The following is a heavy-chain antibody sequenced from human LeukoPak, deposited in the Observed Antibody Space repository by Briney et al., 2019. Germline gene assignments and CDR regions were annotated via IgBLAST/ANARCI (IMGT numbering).Heavy chain of an antibody. V-gene: IGHV3-48*02. J-gene: IGHJ4*02. CDR1: GFTFDDYA. CDR2: ITASGTAM. Sequence: GGSLRLSCAASGFTFDDYAMNWVRQAPGKGLEWVSHITASGTAMFYADSVKGRFTISRDNAKNSLYLQMNSLRDEDTAVYYCASSGSYRFDYWGQGTLVTVSS. CDR3: ASSGSYRFDY. D-gene: IGHD1-26*01.